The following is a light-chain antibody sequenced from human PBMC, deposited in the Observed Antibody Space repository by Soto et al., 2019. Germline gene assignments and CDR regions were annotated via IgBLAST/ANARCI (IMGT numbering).Light chain of an antibody. CDR3: LLYDDGAQV. J-gene: IGLJ3*02. V-gene: IGLV7-43*01. CDR1: TGAVTSGYY. Sequence: QAVVTQEPSLTVSPGETVTLTCASSTGAVTSGYYPNWFQQKPGQAPRPLIYSINNKHSWTPARFSGSLLGDTAALTLSGVEHEDESEYYCLLYDDGAQVFGGGTKLTVL. CDR2: SIN.